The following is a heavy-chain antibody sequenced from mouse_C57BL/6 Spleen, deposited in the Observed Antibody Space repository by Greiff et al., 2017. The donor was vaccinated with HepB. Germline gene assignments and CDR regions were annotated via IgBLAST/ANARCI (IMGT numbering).Heavy chain of an antibody. Sequence: VQLQQSGPELVKPGASVKISCKASGYTFTDYYMNWVKQSHGKSLEWIGDINPNNGGTSYNQKFKGKATLTVDKSSSTAYMELRSLTSEDSAVYYCAREDYYGSSYGGYWGQGTTLTVSS. CDR1: GYTFTDYY. V-gene: IGHV1-26*01. CDR3: AREDYYGSSYGGY. CDR2: INPNNGGT. D-gene: IGHD1-1*01. J-gene: IGHJ2*01.